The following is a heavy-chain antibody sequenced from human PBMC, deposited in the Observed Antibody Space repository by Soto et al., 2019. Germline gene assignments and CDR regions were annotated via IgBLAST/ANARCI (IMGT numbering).Heavy chain of an antibody. CDR2: IRSKAYGGAT. Sequence: GGSLRLSCTGSGFTFGDYAMSWFRQAPGKGLEWVGFIRSKAYGGATEYAASVKDRFTISKDTSKNQVVLTMTNMDPVDTGTYYCARICSSSWYPDYWGQGTLVTVSS. CDR3: ARICSSSWYPDY. V-gene: IGHV3-49*03. J-gene: IGHJ4*02. CDR1: GFTFGDYA. D-gene: IGHD6-13*01.